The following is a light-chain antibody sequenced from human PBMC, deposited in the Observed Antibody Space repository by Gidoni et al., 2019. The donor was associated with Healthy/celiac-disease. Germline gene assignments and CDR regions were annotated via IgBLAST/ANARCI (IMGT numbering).Light chain of an antibody. CDR1: QSISSY. CDR2: AAS. Sequence: EIQTTHSPSSLSASVGDRVTITCRASQSISSYLTWYQQKPGTAPKLLIYAASSLQSGVPSRCSGSGSGTDFTLTISSLQSEDFANYYCQQSYSTLWTFGQGTKVEIK. V-gene: IGKV1-39*01. J-gene: IGKJ1*01. CDR3: QQSYSTLWT.